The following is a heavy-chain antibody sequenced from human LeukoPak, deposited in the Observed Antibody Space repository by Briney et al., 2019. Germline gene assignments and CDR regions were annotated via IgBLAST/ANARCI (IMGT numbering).Heavy chain of an antibody. CDR2: IRYDGSNK. J-gene: IGHJ6*03. V-gene: IGHV3-30*02. CDR1: GFTFSSYG. D-gene: IGHD2-2*02. Sequence: GGSLRLSCAASGFTFSSYGMHWVRQAPGKGLEWVAFIRYDGSNKYYADSVKGRFTISRDNSKNTLYLQMNSLRAEDTAVYYCAKELPAAIVEPYYMDVWGKGTTVTVSS. CDR3: AKELPAAIVEPYYMDV.